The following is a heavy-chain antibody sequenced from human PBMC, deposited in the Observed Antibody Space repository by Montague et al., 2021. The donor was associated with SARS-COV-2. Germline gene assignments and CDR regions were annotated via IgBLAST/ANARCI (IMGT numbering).Heavy chain of an antibody. Sequence: SETLSLTCAVSGDSISSDNWCWTWVRQPPGKGLEWIGEMYYSGSTNYNPSLKSRVTISIDKSMNQFSLKLNSVTAADTAVYYCARVRFVVNARDSDCWGQGTLVTVSS. V-gene: IGHV4-4*02. CDR2: MYYSGST. CDR1: GDSISSDNW. J-gene: IGHJ4*02. D-gene: IGHD2-21*01. CDR3: ARVRFVVNARDSDC.